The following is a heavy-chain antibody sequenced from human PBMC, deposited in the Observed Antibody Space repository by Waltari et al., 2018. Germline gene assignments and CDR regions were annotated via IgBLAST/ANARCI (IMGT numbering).Heavy chain of an antibody. V-gene: IGHV6-1*01. D-gene: IGHD1-26*01. CDR1: GDRVSNNNGA. J-gene: IGHJ5*02. CDR2: TYYRSKGYN. CDR3: ARVVGGDRFDP. Sequence: QVQLQQSGPGLVKPSQTLSLTCAISGDRVSNNNGAWNWIRQSPSRGLEWLGSTYYRSKGYNDYAGSVKSRITSNPDTSKNQFSLQLNSVTPEDTAVYYCARVVGGDRFDPWGQGTLVTVSS.